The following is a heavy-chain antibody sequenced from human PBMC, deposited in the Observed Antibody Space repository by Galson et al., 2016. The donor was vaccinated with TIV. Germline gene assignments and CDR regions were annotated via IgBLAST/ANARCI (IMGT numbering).Heavy chain of an antibody. J-gene: IGHJ6*02. Sequence: SLRLSCAASGFTFSIFAMTWVRQAPGIGLEWVSAINGGGGSTYYADSVKGRFTISRDNSKSTLFLQMNSLRAEDTAIYYCTKVPSSGCSYYYGLDVWGQGTTVTVSS. CDR1: GFTFSIFA. D-gene: IGHD3-22*01. CDR2: INGGGGST. V-gene: IGHV3-23*01. CDR3: TKVPSSGCSYYYGLDV.